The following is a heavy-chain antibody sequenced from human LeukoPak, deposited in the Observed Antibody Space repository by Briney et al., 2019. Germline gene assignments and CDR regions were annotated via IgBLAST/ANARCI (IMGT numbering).Heavy chain of an antibody. Sequence: SETLSLTCTVSGGSISSYYWSWIRQPPGKGLEWIGYIYYSGSTNYNPSLKSRVTISVDTSKNQFSLKLSSVTAADTAVYYCASTSSGWFRPDYYGMDVWGQGTTVTVSS. CDR2: IYYSGST. CDR1: GGSISSYY. J-gene: IGHJ6*02. CDR3: ASTSSGWFRPDYYGMDV. V-gene: IGHV4-59*01. D-gene: IGHD6-19*01.